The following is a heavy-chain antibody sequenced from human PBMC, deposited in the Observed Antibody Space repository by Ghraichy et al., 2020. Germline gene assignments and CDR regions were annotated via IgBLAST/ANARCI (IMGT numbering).Heavy chain of an antibody. D-gene: IGHD2-15*01. Sequence: SQTLSLTCTVSSGSISSGSYYWGWLRQPPGKGLEWIGSIYYSGTTYYNPSLKSRVTISLDTSKNQFSLKLNSVTAADTAVYYCARLGSGGYFALWGRGTLVTVSS. CDR3: ARLGSGGYFAL. V-gene: IGHV4-39*01. J-gene: IGHJ2*01. CDR2: IYYSGTT. CDR1: SGSISSGSYY.